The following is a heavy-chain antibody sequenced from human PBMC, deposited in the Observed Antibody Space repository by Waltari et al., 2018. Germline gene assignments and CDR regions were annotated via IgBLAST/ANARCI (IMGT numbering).Heavy chain of an antibody. V-gene: IGHV1-69*01. CDR1: GGTFSNDA. J-gene: IGHJ3*02. D-gene: IGHD1-1*01. CDR2: IIPVVRSA. CDR3: ARPRTTVGTGLWNDGLQI. Sequence: QVQLVQSGAEVKKPGSSVKVSCKASGGTFSNDALTWGRQAPGQGLEWMGGIIPVVRSAHYAQNFLDRVTITADESTSTAYMELMGLTSDDTAVYYCARPRTTVGTGLWNDGLQIWGQGTLVTVSS.